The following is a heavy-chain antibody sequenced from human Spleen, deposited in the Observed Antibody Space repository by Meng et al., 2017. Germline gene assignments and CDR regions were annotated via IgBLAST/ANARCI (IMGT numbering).Heavy chain of an antibody. D-gene: IGHD4-11*01. Sequence: GHLQPWGAGLLKLSDTRSLPLVVSGGSFSDYYWSWIRQPPGKGLEWIGEINHSGSTNYNPSLESRATISVDTSQNNLSLKLSSVTAADSAVYYCARGPTTMAHDFDYWGQGTLVTVSS. J-gene: IGHJ4*02. CDR3: ARGPTTMAHDFDY. CDR1: GGSFSDYY. CDR2: INHSGST. V-gene: IGHV4-34*01.